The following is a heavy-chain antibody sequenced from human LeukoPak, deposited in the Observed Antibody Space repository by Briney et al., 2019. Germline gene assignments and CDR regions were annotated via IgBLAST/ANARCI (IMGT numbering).Heavy chain of an antibody. Sequence: GGTLRLSCAASGFTFSSHGMNWVRQAPGKGLEWVSGIIPSGHTTYYADSVRGRFTISRDNSRNTLYLQMNSLRAEDTAVYYCAKDPYSSGLLDYWGQGTLVTVSS. CDR2: IIPSGHTT. D-gene: IGHD6-19*01. J-gene: IGHJ4*02. CDR3: AKDPYSSGLLDY. CDR1: GFTFSSHG. V-gene: IGHV3-23*01.